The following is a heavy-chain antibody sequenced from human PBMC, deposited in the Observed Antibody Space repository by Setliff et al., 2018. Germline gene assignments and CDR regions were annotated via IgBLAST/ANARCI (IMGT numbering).Heavy chain of an antibody. D-gene: IGHD1-26*01. CDR2: IKTFSFKA. J-gene: IGHJ6*02. Sequence: WASVKVSCKASGYTFVNYGINWVRQAPGQGLEWMGWIKTFSFKANYAQKLQDRVTITTDTSTTTVYMELRGLRSDDTATYYCARFRVSSGGYSYYAMDVWGQGTTVTVSS. CDR1: GYTFVNYG. V-gene: IGHV1-18*01. CDR3: ARFRVSSGGYSYYAMDV.